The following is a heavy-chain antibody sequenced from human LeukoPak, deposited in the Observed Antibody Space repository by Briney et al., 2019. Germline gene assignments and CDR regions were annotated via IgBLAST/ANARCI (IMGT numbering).Heavy chain of an antibody. CDR1: GYSISRGYY. V-gene: IGHV4-38-2*01. Sequence: SETLSLTCGVSGYSISRGYYWAWIQQPPGKGLEWIGTIYHTGSTYYNPSLESRVTISVDTSKNEFSLNLNSVTAADTAVYYCTRAGWIITSGIDYWGQGALVTVSS. D-gene: IGHD1-20*01. CDR2: IYHTGST. J-gene: IGHJ4*02. CDR3: TRAGWIITSGIDY.